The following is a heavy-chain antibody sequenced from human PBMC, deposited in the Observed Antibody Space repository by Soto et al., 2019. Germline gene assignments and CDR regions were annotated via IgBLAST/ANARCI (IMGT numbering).Heavy chain of an antibody. V-gene: IGHV4-30-4*01. CDR1: GDSISTADYY. CDR2: IYYSGNT. J-gene: IGHJ4*02. D-gene: IGHD6-6*01. CDR3: ARGIYSTASFFDS. Sequence: QVQLQESGPGLVKPSQTLSLTCTVSGDSISTADYYWNWLRQPPGKGLEWIVYIYYSGNTYYIPSLKSRVTISVDTSKNQISLKLNSVTAADTAVYYCARGIYSTASFFDSWGQGTLVTVSS.